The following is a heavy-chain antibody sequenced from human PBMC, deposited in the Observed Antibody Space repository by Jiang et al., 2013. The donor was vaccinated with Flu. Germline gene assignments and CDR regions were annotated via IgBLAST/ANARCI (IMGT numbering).Heavy chain of an antibody. CDR3: ARLPLIGSSPHYGMDV. J-gene: IGHJ6*02. CDR2: IYPGDSDT. CDR1: GYSFTSYW. Sequence: SLKISCKGSGYSFTSYWIGWVRQMPGKGLEWMGIIYPGDSDTRYSPSFQGQVTISADKSISTAYLQWSSLKASDTAMYYCARLPLIGSSPHYGMDVWGQGTTVTVSS. V-gene: IGHV5-51*01. D-gene: IGHD3-9*01.